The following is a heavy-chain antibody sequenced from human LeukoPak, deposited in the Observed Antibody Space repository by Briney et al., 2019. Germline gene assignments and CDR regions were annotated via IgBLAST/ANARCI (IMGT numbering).Heavy chain of an antibody. J-gene: IGHJ3*02. CDR3: ARLYSSGWTTHAFDI. V-gene: IGHV4-39*01. CDR1: GGSISSSVYY. D-gene: IGHD6-19*01. CDR2: SYYSGST. Sequence: PSETLSLTCTVSGGSISSSVYYWGWIRQPPGKGLEWIGSSYYSGSTYYNPSLKSRVTISVDTSKNQFSLKLSSVTAADTAVYYCARLYSSGWTTHAFDIWGQGTMVTVSS.